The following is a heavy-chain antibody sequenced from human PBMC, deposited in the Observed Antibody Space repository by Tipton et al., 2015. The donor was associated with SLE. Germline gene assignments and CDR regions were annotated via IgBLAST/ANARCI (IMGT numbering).Heavy chain of an antibody. Sequence: TLSLTCTVSGYSISSGYYWGWIRQPPGKGLEWIGYIYYSGSTNYNPSLKSRVTISVDTSKNQFSLKLSSVTAADTAVYYCASHTAGYSSGWYVYWGQGTLVTVSS. D-gene: IGHD6-19*01. V-gene: IGHV4-61*01. CDR1: GYSISSGYY. CDR3: ASHTAGYSSGWYVY. CDR2: IYYSGST. J-gene: IGHJ4*02.